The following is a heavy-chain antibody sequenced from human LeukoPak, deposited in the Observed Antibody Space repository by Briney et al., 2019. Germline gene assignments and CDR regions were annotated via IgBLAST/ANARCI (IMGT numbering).Heavy chain of an antibody. V-gene: IGHV4-34*01. CDR3: ARGRGSSSPYDY. Sequence: SETLSLTCAVYGGSFSGYYWSWIRQPPGKGLEWIGEINHSGSTNYNPSLKSRVTISIDTSKNQFSLKMNSLTAADTAVYYWARGRGSSSPYDYWGQGTLVTVSS. D-gene: IGHD6-6*01. J-gene: IGHJ4*02. CDR2: INHSGST. CDR1: GGSFSGYY.